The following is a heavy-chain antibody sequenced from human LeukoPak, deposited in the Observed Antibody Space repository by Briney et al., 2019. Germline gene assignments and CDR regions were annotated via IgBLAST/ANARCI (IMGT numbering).Heavy chain of an antibody. CDR2: IYTSGST. CDR3: ARGSSGYSYYYYYYYMDV. D-gene: IGHD3-22*01. Sequence: SETLSLTCTVSGGSISSYYWSWIRQPPGKGLEWIGYIYTSGSTNYNPSLKGRVTISVDTSKNQFSLKLSSVTAADTAVYYCARGSSGYSYYYYYYYMDVWGKGTTVTVSS. CDR1: GGSISSYY. V-gene: IGHV4-4*09. J-gene: IGHJ6*03.